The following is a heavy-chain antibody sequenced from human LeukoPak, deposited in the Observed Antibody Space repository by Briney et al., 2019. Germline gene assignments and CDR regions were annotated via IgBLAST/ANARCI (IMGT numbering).Heavy chain of an antibody. D-gene: IGHD3-9*01. CDR1: GGTFSSYA. V-gene: IGHV1-69*13. Sequence: SVKVSCKASGGTFSSYAISWVRQAPGQGLEWMGGIIPIFGTANYAQKFQGRVTITADESTSTAYMELSSLRSEDTAVYYCARARYYDILTGYPFDYWGQGTLVTVSS. CDR3: ARARYYDILTGYPFDY. J-gene: IGHJ4*02. CDR2: IIPIFGTA.